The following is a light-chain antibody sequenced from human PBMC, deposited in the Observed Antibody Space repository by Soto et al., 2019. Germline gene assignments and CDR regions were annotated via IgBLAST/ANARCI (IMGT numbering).Light chain of an antibody. Sequence: DIQMTQSPSSLSASVGDRVTITCRASQSISSYLNWYQQKPGKAPNLLIYTASSLQSGVQSRFSGSGSGTDFTLTISSLQPEDFATYYCQQSYNTPRTFGQGTRVEVK. J-gene: IGKJ1*01. CDR1: QSISSY. CDR2: TAS. V-gene: IGKV1-39*01. CDR3: QQSYNTPRT.